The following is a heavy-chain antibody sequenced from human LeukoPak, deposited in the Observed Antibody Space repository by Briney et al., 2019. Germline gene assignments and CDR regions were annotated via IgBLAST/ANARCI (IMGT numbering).Heavy chain of an antibody. V-gene: IGHV1-46*01. J-gene: IGHJ3*02. CDR3: ASLDGYGDYLSAFDI. CDR1: GYTFTSYY. D-gene: IGHD4-17*01. CDR2: INPSGGST. Sequence: ASVKVSCKASGYTFTSYYMHWVRQAPGQGLEWMGIINPSGGSTSYAQKFQGRVTMTRDTSTSTVYMELSSLRSEDTAVYYCASLDGYGDYLSAFDIWGQGTMVTVSS.